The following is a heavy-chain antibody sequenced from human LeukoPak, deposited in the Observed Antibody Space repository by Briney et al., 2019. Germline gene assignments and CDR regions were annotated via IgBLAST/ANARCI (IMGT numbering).Heavy chain of an antibody. D-gene: IGHD2-2*02. CDR3: ARKVNRYCSSTSCYRPFYYFDY. CDR2: INHSGST. J-gene: IGHJ4*02. Sequence: SETLSLTCAVYGGSFSGYYWSWIRQPPGKGLEWIGEINHSGSTNYNLSLKSRVTISVDTSKNQFSLKLSSVTAADTAVYYCARKVNRYCSSTSCYRPFYYFDYWGQGTLVTVSS. V-gene: IGHV4-34*01. CDR1: GGSFSGYY.